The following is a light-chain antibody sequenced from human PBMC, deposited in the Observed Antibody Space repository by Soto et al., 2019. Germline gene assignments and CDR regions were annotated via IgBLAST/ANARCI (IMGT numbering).Light chain of an antibody. CDR2: EAT. CDR3: QQSFVSPWT. Sequence: DIPMTQSPSSLSASVGDRVTISCRASQNIHKYLNWYQQRPGKAPNLLVYEATSLETGVSSKFSGSGSGTEFTLTINSLQPEDFATYYCQQSFVSPWTFGQGT. V-gene: IGKV1-39*01. CDR1: QNIHKY. J-gene: IGKJ1*01.